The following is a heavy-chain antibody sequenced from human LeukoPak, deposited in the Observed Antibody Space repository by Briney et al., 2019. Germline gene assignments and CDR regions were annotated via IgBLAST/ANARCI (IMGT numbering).Heavy chain of an antibody. J-gene: IGHJ6*02. D-gene: IGHD6-19*01. CDR3: ARAPRIAVAGTHYYYGMDV. Sequence: GGSLRLSCAASGFTFSSYSMNWVRQAPGKGLEWVSYISSSSSTIYYADSVKGRFTISRDNAKNSLYLQMNSLRDEDTAVCYCARAPRIAVAGTHYYYGMDVWGQGTTVTVSS. V-gene: IGHV3-48*02. CDR2: ISSSSSTI. CDR1: GFTFSSYS.